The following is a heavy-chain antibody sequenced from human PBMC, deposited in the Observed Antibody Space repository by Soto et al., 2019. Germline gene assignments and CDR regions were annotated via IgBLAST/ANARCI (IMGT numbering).Heavy chain of an antibody. CDR2: ISAYNGNT. CDR1: GYTFTSYG. CDR3: ARDPASSSGWYVGAFDI. Sequence: QVQLVQSGAEVKKPGASVKVSCKASGYTFTSYGISWVRQAPGQGLEWMGWISAYNGNTNYAQKLQGRVTMTTDTATSTAYMELRSMRSDDTAVYYCARDPASSSGWYVGAFDIWGQGTMVTVSS. V-gene: IGHV1-18*01. J-gene: IGHJ3*02. D-gene: IGHD6-19*01.